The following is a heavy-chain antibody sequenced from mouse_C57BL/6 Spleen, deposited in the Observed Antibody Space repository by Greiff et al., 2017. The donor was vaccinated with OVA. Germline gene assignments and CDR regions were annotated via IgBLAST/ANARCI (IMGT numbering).Heavy chain of an antibody. CDR2: INPNNGGT. V-gene: IGHV1-18*01. CDR1: GYTFTDYN. D-gene: IGHD1-1*01. CDR3: ARGDYGSSYGRYAMDY. J-gene: IGHJ4*01. Sequence: EVKLVESGPELVKPGASVKIPCKASGYTFTDYNMDWVKQSHGKSLEWIGDINPNNGGTIYNQKFKGKATLTVDKSSSTAYMELRSLTSEDTAVYYCARGDYGSSYGRYAMDYWGQGTSVTVSS.